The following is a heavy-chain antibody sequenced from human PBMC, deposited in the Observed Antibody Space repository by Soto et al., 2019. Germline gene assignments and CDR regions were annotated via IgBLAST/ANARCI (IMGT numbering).Heavy chain of an antibody. J-gene: IGHJ5*02. Sequence: SETLSLTCTVSGGCVSSASYYWSWVRQPPETELEWIGDIYYSGTAKYNRSLKSRVTISVDTSKNRFSLKLSSVTAADTDPYYCARASSPYPHLVSVFDPWSQGTLVTVST. V-gene: IGHV4-61*01. CDR1: GGCVSSASYY. CDR2: IYYSGTA. CDR3: ARASSPYPHLVSVFDP. D-gene: IGHD2-15*01.